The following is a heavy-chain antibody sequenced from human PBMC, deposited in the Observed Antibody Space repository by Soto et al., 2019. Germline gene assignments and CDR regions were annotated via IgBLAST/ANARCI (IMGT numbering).Heavy chain of an antibody. Sequence: GSLRLSCAATGFTFSNYAMSWVRQAPGKGLEWVSAISTGGGGTYFADSVKGRFSVSRDNSKNTLYLQMNSLRAEDTAVYYCAKGDSSSSRGFFDYWGPGTQVTVSS. J-gene: IGHJ4*02. CDR3: AKGDSSSSRGFFDY. V-gene: IGHV3-23*01. D-gene: IGHD6-6*01. CDR2: ISTGGGGT. CDR1: GFTFSNYA.